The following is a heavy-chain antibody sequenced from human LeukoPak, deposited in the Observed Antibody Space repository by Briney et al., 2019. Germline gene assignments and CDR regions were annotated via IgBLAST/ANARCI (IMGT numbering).Heavy chain of an antibody. Sequence: GASVKVSCKASGYTFTGYYMHWVRQAPGQGLEWMGWINPNSGGTIYAEKFQGRVTMTRDTSISTAYMELSRLRSDDTAVYYCARDWDFYPSESANWFDPWGQGTLVTVSS. J-gene: IGHJ5*02. CDR3: ARDWDFYPSESANWFDP. V-gene: IGHV1-2*02. CDR1: GYTFTGYY. D-gene: IGHD3-10*01. CDR2: INPNSGGT.